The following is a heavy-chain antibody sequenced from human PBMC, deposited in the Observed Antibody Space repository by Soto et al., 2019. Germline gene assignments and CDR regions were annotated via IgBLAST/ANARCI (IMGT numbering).Heavy chain of an antibody. V-gene: IGHV4-39*01. J-gene: IGHJ6*03. D-gene: IGHD1-1*01. CDR2: VYYGGTT. CDR1: GGSISSDNFN. CDR3: ARQQHDDYDYYYMDV. Sequence: QLQMQESGPGLVKPSETLSLTCTVSGGSISSDNFNWGWIRQAPGKGLEWLGTVYYGGTTYYNTSLQSRVTISVETSKNQFSQNLYSVTAADTAVYYCARQQHDDYDYYYMDVWGKGTTVTVSS.